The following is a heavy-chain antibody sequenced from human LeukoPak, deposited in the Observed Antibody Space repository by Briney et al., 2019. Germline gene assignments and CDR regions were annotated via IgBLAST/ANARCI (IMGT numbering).Heavy chain of an antibody. CDR3: AKVPIVATIGSFDY. CDR2: ISGSGGST. V-gene: IGHV3-23*01. D-gene: IGHD5-12*01. CDR1: GFTFSSYA. Sequence: GGSLRLSCAASGFTFSSYAMSWVRQAPGKGLEWVSAISGSGGSTYYADSVKGRFTISRDNSKDTLYLQMNSLRAEDTAVYYCAKVPIVATIGSFDYWGQGTLVTVSS. J-gene: IGHJ4*02.